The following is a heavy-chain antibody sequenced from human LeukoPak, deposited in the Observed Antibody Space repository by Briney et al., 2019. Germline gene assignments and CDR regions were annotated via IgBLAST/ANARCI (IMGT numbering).Heavy chain of an antibody. CDR2: ISWNSGSI. D-gene: IGHD1-14*01. J-gene: IGHJ3*02. Sequence: GGSLRLSCAASGFTFDDYAMHWVRQAPGKGLEWVSGISWNSGSIGYADSVKGRVTISRDNAKNSLYLQMNSLRAEDMALYYCAKGGGTTLDAFDIWGQGTMVTVSS. V-gene: IGHV3-9*03. CDR3: AKGGGTTLDAFDI. CDR1: GFTFDDYA.